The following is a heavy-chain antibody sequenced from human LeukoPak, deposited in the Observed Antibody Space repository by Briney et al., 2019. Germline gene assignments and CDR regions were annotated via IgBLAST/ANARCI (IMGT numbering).Heavy chain of an antibody. D-gene: IGHD1-1*01. CDR2: INPNSGAT. Sequence: ASVKVSCEASGYAFIGYYIHWLRQAPGQGLEWMGWINPNSGATNYAQNFQGRVTMSRDTSISTAYMELDRLISDDTALYYCARETGSTSKYFDYWGQGALLTVSS. J-gene: IGHJ4*02. CDR3: ARETGSTSKYFDY. V-gene: IGHV1-2*02. CDR1: GYAFIGYY.